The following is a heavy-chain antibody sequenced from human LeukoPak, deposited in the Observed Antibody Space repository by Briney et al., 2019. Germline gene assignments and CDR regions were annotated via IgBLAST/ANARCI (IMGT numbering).Heavy chain of an antibody. J-gene: IGHJ4*02. V-gene: IGHV3-30*03. Sequence: GGSLRLSCAASGFTFSRYGMHWVRQAPGKGLEWVAVISYDGSNKYYADSVKGRFTISRDNAKNSVYLQMKSLRAEDTAVYYCVREGYYDSSGYLGVFDYWGQGTLVTVSS. CDR1: GFTFSRYG. CDR2: ISYDGSNK. D-gene: IGHD3-22*01. CDR3: VREGYYDSSGYLGVFDY.